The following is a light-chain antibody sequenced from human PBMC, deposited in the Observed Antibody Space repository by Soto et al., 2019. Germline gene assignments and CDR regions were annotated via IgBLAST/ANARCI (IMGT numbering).Light chain of an antibody. V-gene: IGLV2-14*01. Sequence: QSALTQPAAVSGSPGQSITISCTGTISDIGGHNFVSWYQHHPGKAPKLLIYEVSYWASGVSNRFTGSKSANTASLTISGLQAEDEADYSCSSYTTSSYVVFGGGTKLTVL. CDR3: SSYTTSSYVV. J-gene: IGLJ2*01. CDR1: ISDIGGHNF. CDR2: EVS.